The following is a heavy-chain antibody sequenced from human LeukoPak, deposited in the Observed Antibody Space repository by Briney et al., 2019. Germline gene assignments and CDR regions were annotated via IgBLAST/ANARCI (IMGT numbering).Heavy chain of an antibody. D-gene: IGHD3-9*01. J-gene: IGHJ4*02. CDR1: GFTFTSSA. Sequence: SVKVSCKASGFTFTSSAMQWVRQARGQRLEWTGWIVVGSGNTNYAQKFQERVTITRDMSTSTAYMELSSLRSEDTAVYYCAASSYDILTGYYLWGQGTLVTVSS. V-gene: IGHV1-58*02. CDR3: AASSYDILTGYYL. CDR2: IVVGSGNT.